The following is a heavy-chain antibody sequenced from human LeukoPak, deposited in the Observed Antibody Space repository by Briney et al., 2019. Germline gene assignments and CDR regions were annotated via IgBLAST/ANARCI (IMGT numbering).Heavy chain of an antibody. CDR2: IYHSGST. J-gene: IGHJ4*02. D-gene: IGHD3-22*01. Sequence: SETLSLTCAVSGGSISSGGYSWSWIRQPPGKGLEWIGYIYHSGSTYYNPSLKSRVTISVDRSKNQFSLKLSSVTAADTAVYYCARERYYYDSSGYFRVPHFDYWGQGTLVTVSS. CDR1: GGSISSGGYS. CDR3: ARERYYYDSSGYFRVPHFDY. V-gene: IGHV4-30-2*01.